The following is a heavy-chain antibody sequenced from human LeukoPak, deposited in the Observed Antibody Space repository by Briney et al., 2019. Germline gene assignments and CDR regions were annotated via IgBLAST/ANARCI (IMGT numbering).Heavy chain of an antibody. Sequence: GGSLRLSCTTSGFTFSKVWMNWVRQTPGKGLEWVGRIKTKTDGGALEYAAPVKGRSTISRDDSQNTVFLQMNSLKIEDTAIYYCTTGIDDGGGYWGQGTLVTVSS. J-gene: IGHJ4*02. V-gene: IGHV3-15*07. CDR1: GFTFSKVW. CDR2: IKTKTDGGAL. D-gene: IGHD3-10*01. CDR3: TTGIDDGGGY.